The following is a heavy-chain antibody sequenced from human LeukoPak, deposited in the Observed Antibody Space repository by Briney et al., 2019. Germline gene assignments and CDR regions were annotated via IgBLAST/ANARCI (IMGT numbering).Heavy chain of an antibody. J-gene: IGHJ4*02. Sequence: SETLSLTCAVYGGSFSGYYWSWIRQPPGKGLEWIGEINHSGSTNYNPSLKSRVTISVDTSKNQFSLKLSSVTAADTAVYYCARDLYYYGSGSWSFDYWGQGTLVTVSS. D-gene: IGHD3-10*01. V-gene: IGHV4-34*01. CDR1: GGSFSGYY. CDR3: ARDLYYYGSGSWSFDY. CDR2: INHSGST.